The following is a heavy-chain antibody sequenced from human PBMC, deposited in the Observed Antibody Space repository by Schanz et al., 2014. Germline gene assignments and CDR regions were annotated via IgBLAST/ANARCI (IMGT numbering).Heavy chain of an antibody. CDR2: ISYDGSNQ. V-gene: IGHV3-30*04. CDR3: VREESYYGAGSYRY. CDR1: GFTVRSYA. Sequence: VQLVESGGGLIQPGGSLRLSCVASGFTVRSYAMHWVRQAPGKGLEWVAAISYDGSNQYYTDSVKGRFTVSRDNSKNTVYLQMNSLRAEDTSVYHCVREESYYGAGSYRYWGPGTLVTVSS. D-gene: IGHD3-10*01. J-gene: IGHJ4*02.